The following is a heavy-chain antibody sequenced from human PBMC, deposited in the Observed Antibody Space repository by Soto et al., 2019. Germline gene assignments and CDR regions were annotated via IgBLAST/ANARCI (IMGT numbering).Heavy chain of an antibody. D-gene: IGHD6-19*01. CDR2: ISAYNGNT. CDR1: GYTFTSYG. CDR3: ASEIAVAGTGHWFDH. Sequence: EASVKVSCKASGYTFTSYGISWVRRAPGQGLEWMGWISAYNGNTNYAQKLQGRVTMTTDTSTSTAYMELRSLRSDDTAVYYCASEIAVAGTGHWFDHWGQGTLVTVSS. J-gene: IGHJ5*02. V-gene: IGHV1-18*04.